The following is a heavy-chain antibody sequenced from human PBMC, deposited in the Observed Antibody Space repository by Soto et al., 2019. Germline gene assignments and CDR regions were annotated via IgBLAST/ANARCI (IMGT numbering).Heavy chain of an antibody. J-gene: IGHJ3*02. D-gene: IGHD6-19*01. Sequence: GETLKISCKGSGYSFTSYWISWVRQMPGKGLEWMGRIDPSDSYTNYSPSFQGHVTISADKSISTAYLQWSSLKASDTAMYYCARHSSIAVAAFDIWGQGTMVTVSS. CDR2: IDPSDSYT. V-gene: IGHV5-10-1*01. CDR1: GYSFTSYW. CDR3: ARHSSIAVAAFDI.